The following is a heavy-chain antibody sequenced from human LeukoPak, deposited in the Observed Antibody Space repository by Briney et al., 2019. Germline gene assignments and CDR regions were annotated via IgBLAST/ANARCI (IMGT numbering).Heavy chain of an antibody. V-gene: IGHV3-23*01. D-gene: IGHD6-19*01. CDR3: AKRGDSSGWSQYDY. CDR1: GFTFSNYA. CDR2: ISGSGGST. Sequence: GGSLRLSCAASGFTFSNYAMGWVRQAPGKGLEWASTISGSGGSTYYADSVKGRFTISRDNSKNTLYLQMNSLRADDTAVYYCAKRGDSSGWSQYDYWGQGTLVTVSS. J-gene: IGHJ4*02.